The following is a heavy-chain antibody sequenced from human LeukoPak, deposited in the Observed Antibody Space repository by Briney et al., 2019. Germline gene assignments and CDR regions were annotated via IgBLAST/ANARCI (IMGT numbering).Heavy chain of an antibody. J-gene: IGHJ4*02. V-gene: IGHV4-39*07. CDR2: IYYSGST. Sequence: PSETLSLTCTVSGGFISSSTYYWDWIRQPPGKGLEWIGSIYYSGSTYWNPSLKTRLTISVDTSKNQFSLKLSSVTAADTAVYHCARLTAGTSVYFDYWGQGILVTVSS. CDR1: GGFISSSTYY. CDR3: ARLTAGTSVYFDY. D-gene: IGHD6-13*01.